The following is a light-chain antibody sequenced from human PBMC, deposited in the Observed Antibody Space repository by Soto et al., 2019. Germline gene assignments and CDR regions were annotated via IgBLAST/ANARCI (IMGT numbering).Light chain of an antibody. Sequence: EIVMTHTPSTLAMSPGESSTLSCRAIQSVSSNLAWYQQKPGQAPRLLIYGASTRASGIPARFSGSGSGTEFTLTISSLQSEDFAVYYCQQYNNWPRTFGQGTKVDMK. CDR1: QSVSSN. CDR2: GAS. J-gene: IGKJ1*01. CDR3: QQYNNWPRT. V-gene: IGKV3-15*01.